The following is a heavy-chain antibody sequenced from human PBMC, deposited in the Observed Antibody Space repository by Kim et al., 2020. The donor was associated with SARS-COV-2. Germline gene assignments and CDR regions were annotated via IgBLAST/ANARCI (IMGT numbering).Heavy chain of an antibody. CDR3: ARAAEGVGATY. D-gene: IGHD1-26*01. J-gene: IGHJ4*02. CDR2: MYYIGST. V-gene: IGHV4-39*07. Sequence: SETLSLTCTVSGGSISGSSYFWGWIRQPPGKGLEWIGSMYYIGSTSYTPSLKSRVTISIDTSKNQVSLKLPSVTAADTAVFYCARAAEGVGATYWGLGT. CDR1: GGSISGSSYF.